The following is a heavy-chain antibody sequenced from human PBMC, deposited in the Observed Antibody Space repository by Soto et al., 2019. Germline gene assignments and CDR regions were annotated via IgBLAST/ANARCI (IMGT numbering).Heavy chain of an antibody. J-gene: IGHJ6*02. Sequence: SGGSLRLSCAASGFTFSSYWMHWVRQAPGKGLVWVSRINSDGSSTSYADSVKGRFTISRDNAKNTLYLQMNSLRAEDTAVYYCAREVVTPEDGMDVWGQGTTVTVSS. CDR2: INSDGSST. D-gene: IGHD3-22*01. V-gene: IGHV3-74*01. CDR3: AREVVTPEDGMDV. CDR1: GFTFSSYW.